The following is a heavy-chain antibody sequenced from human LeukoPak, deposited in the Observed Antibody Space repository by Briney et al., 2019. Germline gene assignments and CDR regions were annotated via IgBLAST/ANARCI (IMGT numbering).Heavy chain of an antibody. CDR3: ARDVLRDYDSSGYYYFDY. V-gene: IGHV4-38-2*02. CDR1: GYSISSGYY. D-gene: IGHD3-22*01. Sequence: SETLSLTCTVSGYSISSGYYWGWIRQPPGKGLEWTGSVYHSGSTYYNPSLKSRVTISVDTSKNQFSLKLSSVTAADTAVYYCARDVLRDYDSSGYYYFDYWGQGTLVTVSS. J-gene: IGHJ4*02. CDR2: VYHSGST.